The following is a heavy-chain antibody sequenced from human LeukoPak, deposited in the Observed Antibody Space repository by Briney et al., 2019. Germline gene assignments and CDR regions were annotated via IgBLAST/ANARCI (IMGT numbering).Heavy chain of an antibody. D-gene: IGHD3-10*01. CDR1: GYSISSGYY. J-gene: IGHJ4*02. V-gene: IGHV4-38-2*01. Sequence: SETLSLTCAVSGYSISSGYYWGWIRQPPGKGLEWIESIYHSGSTYYNPSLKSRVTISVDTSKNQFSLKLSSVTAADTAVYYCARTGIGELLLRFPAYWGQGTLVTVSS. CDR2: IYHSGST. CDR3: ARTGIGELLLRFPAY.